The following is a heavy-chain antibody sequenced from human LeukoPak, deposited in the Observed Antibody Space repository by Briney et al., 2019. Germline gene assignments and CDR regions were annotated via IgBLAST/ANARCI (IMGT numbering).Heavy chain of an antibody. CDR3: ARDAYCSTTTCDDRERRDY. CDR2: IYFDGTNK. J-gene: IGHJ4*02. CDR1: GFTFNHYG. D-gene: IGHD2-2*01. Sequence: GGSLRLSCAASGFTFNHYGMHWVRQAPGKGLEWVAVIYFDGTNKFYADSVQGRFIISRDNSRNTLYLQMNSLRAEDTAVYCCARDAYCSTTTCDDRERRDYWGQGTLVTVSS. V-gene: IGHV3-33*01.